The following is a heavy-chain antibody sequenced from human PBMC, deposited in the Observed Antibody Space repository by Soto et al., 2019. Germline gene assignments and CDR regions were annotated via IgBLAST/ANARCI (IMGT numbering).Heavy chain of an antibody. CDR1: GFTFSSYA. CDR3: ARAVSVVSLIDY. D-gene: IGHD3-22*01. V-gene: IGHV3-30-3*01. J-gene: IGHJ4*02. CDR2: ISDDGSNK. Sequence: AGGSLRLSCAASGFTFSSYAMHWVRQAPGKGLEWVAVISDDGSNKYYADSVKGRFTISRDNSKDTLYLQMNSLRAEDTAVYYCARAVSVVSLIDYWGQGTLVTVSS.